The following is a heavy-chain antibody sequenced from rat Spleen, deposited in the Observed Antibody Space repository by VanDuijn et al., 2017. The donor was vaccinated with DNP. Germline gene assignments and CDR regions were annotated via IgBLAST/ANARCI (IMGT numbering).Heavy chain of an antibody. CDR1: GFSITSNF. D-gene: IGHD1-6*01. CDR2: INYSART. J-gene: IGHJ1*01. CDR3: ARRGYYGSYWYFDF. Sequence: EVQLQESGPGLVKPSQSLSLTCSVTGFSITSNFWGWIRKFPGNKMEWIGHINYSARTTYNPSLKSRISITRDTSKNQFFLQVNSVTTEDTATYYCARRGYYGSYWYFDFWGPGTMVTVSS. V-gene: IGHV3-1*01.